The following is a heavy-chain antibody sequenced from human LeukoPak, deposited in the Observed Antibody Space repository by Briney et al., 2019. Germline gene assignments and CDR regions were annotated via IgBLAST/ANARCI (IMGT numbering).Heavy chain of an antibody. J-gene: IGHJ4*02. CDR2: INPNSGGT. CDR3: TSSGWYGGYYFDY. Sequence: GASVKVSCKASGYTFTGYYMHWVRQAPGQGLEWMGWINPNSGGTNYAQKFQGRVTMTRDTSISTAYMELSRLRSDDTAVYYCTSSGWYGGYYFDYWGQGTLVTVSS. CDR1: GYTFTGYY. D-gene: IGHD6-19*01. V-gene: IGHV1-2*02.